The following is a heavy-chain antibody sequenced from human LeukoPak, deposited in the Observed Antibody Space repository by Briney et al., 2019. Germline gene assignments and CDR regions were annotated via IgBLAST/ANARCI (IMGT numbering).Heavy chain of an antibody. D-gene: IGHD3-10*01. CDR2: ISYDGSNK. CDR3: AKDFGPDAFDI. V-gene: IGHV3-30*18. J-gene: IGHJ3*02. Sequence: GGSLRLSCAASGFTFSSYGMHWVRQAPGKGLEWVAVISYDGSNKYYADSVKGRFTISRDNSKNTLYLQMNSLRAEDTAVYYCAKDFGPDAFDIWGQGTMVTVSS. CDR1: GFTFSSYG.